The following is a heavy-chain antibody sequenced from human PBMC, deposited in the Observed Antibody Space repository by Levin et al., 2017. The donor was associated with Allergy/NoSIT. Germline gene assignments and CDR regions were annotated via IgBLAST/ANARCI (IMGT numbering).Heavy chain of an antibody. D-gene: IGHD2-2*01. CDR2: TSDSGGST. Sequence: GGSLRLSCAASGFTFSNYAMNWVRQAPGKGLEWVSGTSDSGGSTYYADSVKGRFTISRDNSKNTLSLQLNTLTAEHTALYYGEKDRAAVPDANYHYAMDVWGQGTTVTVSS. V-gene: IGHV3-23*01. CDR3: EKDRAAVPDANYHYAMDV. J-gene: IGHJ6*02. CDR1: GFTFSNYA.